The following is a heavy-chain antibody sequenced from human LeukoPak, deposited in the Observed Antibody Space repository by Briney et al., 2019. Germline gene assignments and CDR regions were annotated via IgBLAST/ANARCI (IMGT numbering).Heavy chain of an antibody. V-gene: IGHV1-2*02. D-gene: IGHD3-22*01. CDR1: GYTFTGYY. CDR3: ARDGEDYYDSSGYYNWFDP. J-gene: IGHJ5*02. Sequence: ASVKVSCKASGYTFTGYYMHWVRHAPGQGLEWMGWINPNSGGTNYAQKFQGRVTMTRDTSISTAYMELSRLRSDDTAVYYCARDGEDYYDSSGYYNWFDPWGQGTLVTVSS. CDR2: INPNSGGT.